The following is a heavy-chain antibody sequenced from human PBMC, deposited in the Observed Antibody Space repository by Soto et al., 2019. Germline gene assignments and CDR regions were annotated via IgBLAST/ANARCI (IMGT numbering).Heavy chain of an antibody. D-gene: IGHD6-13*01. Sequence: CKASGYTFTSYGISWVRQAPGQGLERMGWISAYNGNTNYAQKLQGRVTMTTDTSTSTAYMELRSLRSDDTAVYYCEXSLXVLQQLDRSTTDYWGQGTLVTVSS. V-gene: IGHV1-18*01. CDR2: ISAYNGNT. CDR1: GYTFTSYG. J-gene: IGHJ4*02. CDR3: EXSLXVLQQLDRSTTDY.